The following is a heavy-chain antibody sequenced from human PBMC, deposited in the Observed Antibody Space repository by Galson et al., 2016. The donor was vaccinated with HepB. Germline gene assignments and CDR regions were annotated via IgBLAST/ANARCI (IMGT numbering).Heavy chain of an antibody. CDR1: GVSIDSSNFY. D-gene: IGHD4-23*01. CDR2: MFYTGVT. J-gene: IGHJ4*02. CDR3: ARTRRWQEYIDL. V-gene: IGHV4-39*07. Sequence: SETLSLTCTVSGVSIDSSNFYWGWIRQPPGKGLEWIGSMFYTGVTYYNPSLKSRVTVSMETSKNQFSLKLTSVSAADTAVYFCARTRRWQEYIDLWGQGTLVIVSS.